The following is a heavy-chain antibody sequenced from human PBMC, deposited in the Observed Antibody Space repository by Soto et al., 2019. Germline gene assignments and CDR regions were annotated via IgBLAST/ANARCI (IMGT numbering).Heavy chain of an antibody. CDR1: GFTFSSYS. CDR3: ARAAYSSSAPNYYYGMDV. CDR2: ISSSSSYI. D-gene: IGHD6-6*01. V-gene: IGHV3-21*01. Sequence: NPGGSLRLSCAASGFTFSSYSMNWVRQAPGKGLEWVSSISSSSSYIYYADSVKGRFTISRDNAKNSLYLQMNSLRAEDTAVYYCARAAYSSSAPNYYYGMDVWGQGTTVTVSS. J-gene: IGHJ6*02.